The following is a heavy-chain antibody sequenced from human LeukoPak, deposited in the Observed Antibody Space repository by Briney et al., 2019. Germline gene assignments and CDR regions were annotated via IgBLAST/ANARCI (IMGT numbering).Heavy chain of an antibody. J-gene: IGHJ4*02. CDR1: GFIFSSLS. D-gene: IGHD5-18*01. Sequence: GGSLRLSCAASGFIFSSLSMNWVRQAPGKGLEWVSYISSTSSTIYYADSVKGRFTISRDNAKNSLYLQMNSLRAEDTAVYYCARRGYSYGLHYWGQGTLVTVSS. CDR3: ARRGYSYGLHY. CDR2: ISSTSSTI. V-gene: IGHV3-48*01.